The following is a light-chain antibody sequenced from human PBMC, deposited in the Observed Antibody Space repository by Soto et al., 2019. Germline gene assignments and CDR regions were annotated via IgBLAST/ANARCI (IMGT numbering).Light chain of an antibody. CDR3: QHHNSYSQT. J-gene: IGKJ1*01. CDR1: QSIRHY. CDR2: GAS. V-gene: IGKV1-5*01. Sequence: GDRVTITCRASQSIRHYLAWYQQMPGKAPKLLIYGASTLQSGFPSRFSGSGSGTEFTLTISSLQPDDFGTYFCQHHNSYSQTFGQGTKVEIK.